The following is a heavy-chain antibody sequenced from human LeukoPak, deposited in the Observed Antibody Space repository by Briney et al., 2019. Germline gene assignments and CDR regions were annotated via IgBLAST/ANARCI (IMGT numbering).Heavy chain of an antibody. D-gene: IGHD5-18*01. Sequence: GGSLRLSCAASGFTFSSYSMNWVRQAPGKGLEWVANIKQDGSEKYYVDSVKGRFTISRDNAKNSLYLQMNSLRAEDTAVYYCARWIQLWLQFDYWGQGTLVTVSS. J-gene: IGHJ4*02. CDR3: ARWIQLWLQFDY. V-gene: IGHV3-7*01. CDR1: GFTFSSYS. CDR2: IKQDGSEK.